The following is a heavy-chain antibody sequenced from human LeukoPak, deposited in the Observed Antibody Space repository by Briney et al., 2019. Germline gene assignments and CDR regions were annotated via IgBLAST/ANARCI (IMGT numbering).Heavy chain of an antibody. V-gene: IGHV3-48*02. J-gene: IGHJ4*02. D-gene: IGHD3-22*01. CDR2: ISSSSSTI. CDR1: GFTFSSYS. Sequence: GGSLRLSCAASGFTFSSYSMNWVRQAPGKGLEWVSYISSSSSTIYYADSVKGRFTISRDNAKNSLYLQMNSLRDEDTAVYYCARSYYYDSSGYPYFDYWGQGTLVTVSP. CDR3: ARSYYYDSSGYPYFDY.